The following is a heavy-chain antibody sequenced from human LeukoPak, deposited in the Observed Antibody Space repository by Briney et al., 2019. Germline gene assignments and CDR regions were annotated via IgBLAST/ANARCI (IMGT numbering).Heavy chain of an antibody. V-gene: IGHV3-53*01. CDR2: IYSGGST. D-gene: IGHD3-3*01. CDR1: GFTVSSNY. CDR3: TREVSGGTIFGVVIREYYMDV. Sequence: GGSLRLSCAASGFTVSSNYMNWVRQAPGKGLEWVSVIYSGGSTYYADSVKGRFTISRDNSKNTLYLQMNSLRAEDTAVYYCTREVSGGTIFGVVIREYYMDVWGKGTTVTVSS. J-gene: IGHJ6*03.